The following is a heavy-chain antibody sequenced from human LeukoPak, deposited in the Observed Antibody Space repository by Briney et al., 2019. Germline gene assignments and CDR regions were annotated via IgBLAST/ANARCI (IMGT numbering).Heavy chain of an antibody. D-gene: IGHD1-26*01. Sequence: PGGSLRLSCAASRFTFSSFWMTWVRQAPGKGLEWVANIKEDGSEKNYVDSVKGRFSISRDNAKNSLYLQMNSLRADDTAVYYCVNDYFSGSSHRTPLSYWGQGTLVTVSS. CDR2: IKEDGSEK. CDR1: RFTFSSFW. J-gene: IGHJ4*02. V-gene: IGHV3-7*03. CDR3: VNDYFSGSSHRTPLSY.